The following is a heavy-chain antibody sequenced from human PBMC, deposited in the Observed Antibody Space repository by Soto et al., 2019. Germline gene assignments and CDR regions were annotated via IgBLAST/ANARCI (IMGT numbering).Heavy chain of an antibody. J-gene: IGHJ4*02. V-gene: IGHV3-53*01. CDR1: GFTVSNKY. CDR3: ARGSGARSYDILTGGYDY. Sequence: GGSLRLSCAASGFTVSNKYMSWVRQAPGKGLEWVSVIYSGGTPYYADSVKGRFTISRDNSKNTVYLQMNSLRAEDTAVYFCARGSGARSYDILTGGYDYWGQGTLVTVSS. CDR2: IYSGGTP. D-gene: IGHD3-9*01.